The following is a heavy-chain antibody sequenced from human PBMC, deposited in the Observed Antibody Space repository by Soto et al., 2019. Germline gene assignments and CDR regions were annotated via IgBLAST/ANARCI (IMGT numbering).Heavy chain of an antibody. D-gene: IGHD6-19*01. Sequence: QVQLVQSGAEVKKPGVSVKVSCKTSGYTFTSYDIHWVRQATGQGPEWMGWMNPYSGNTVYAQKFQGRIIMTRNTSMSTAYMELSSLRSEDTAVYYCARTRFGAVAGTWGQGTLVTVSS. CDR2: MNPYSGNT. CDR1: GYTFTSYD. J-gene: IGHJ5*02. CDR3: ARTRFGAVAGT. V-gene: IGHV1-8*01.